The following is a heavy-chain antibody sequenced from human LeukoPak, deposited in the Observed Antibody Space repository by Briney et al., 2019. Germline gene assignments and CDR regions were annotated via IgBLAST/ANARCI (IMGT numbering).Heavy chain of an antibody. CDR2: IIPILGIA. J-gene: IGHJ4*02. V-gene: IGHV1-69*04. CDR3: ARDLRNPHDYGGNAYYFDY. Sequence: SVKVSCKASGGTFSSYAISWVRQAPGQGLEWMGRIIPILGIANYAQKFQGRVTITADKSTSTAYMELSSLRSEDTAVYYCARDLRNPHDYGGNAYYFDYWGQGTLVTVSS. CDR1: GGTFSSYA. D-gene: IGHD4-23*01.